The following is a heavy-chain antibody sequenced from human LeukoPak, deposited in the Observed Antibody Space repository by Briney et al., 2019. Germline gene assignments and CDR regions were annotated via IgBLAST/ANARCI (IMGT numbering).Heavy chain of an antibody. CDR3: ASTFRRSLDH. Sequence: GASVKVSCKAFGYTLNGHYTHWVRQAPGQGLEWMGIINTGGGSTSYAEKFEGRVSMTRDTSTNTVFMELNSLTLDDSAVYYCASTFRRSLDHWGQGTQVIVSS. V-gene: IGHV1-46*02. D-gene: IGHD3-16*01. CDR1: GYTLNGHY. CDR2: INTGGGST. J-gene: IGHJ4*02.